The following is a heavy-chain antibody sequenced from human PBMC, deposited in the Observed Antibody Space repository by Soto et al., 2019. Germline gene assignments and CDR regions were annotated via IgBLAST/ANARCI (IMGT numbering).Heavy chain of an antibody. J-gene: IGHJ3*01. CDR3: ASKIIATFGTAFHV. CDR2: IDPSDSTT. D-gene: IGHD3-16*01. CDR1: GYSFSSYW. Sequence: GESLKISCTAASGYSFSSYWIGWVRQVPGKAPEWMGIIDPSDSTTLYSPSFEGQVTISADRSVGTAYLQWSSLKASDTAMYYCASKIIATFGTAFHVCGQGTMVTV. V-gene: IGHV5-51*01.